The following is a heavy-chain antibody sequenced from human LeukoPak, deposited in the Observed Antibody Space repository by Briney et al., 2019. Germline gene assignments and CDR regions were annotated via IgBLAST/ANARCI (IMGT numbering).Heavy chain of an antibody. V-gene: IGHV4-31*11. J-gene: IGHJ3*01. Sequence: SETLSLTCGVSGDSMSSGGYLWTWMRQHPGKGLEWIGYIFYNGGSYYSPSLQSRLTISVDTSQKQFSLKMSSVTAADTAVYYCVRLTCSGSSCSGGGAFDVWGQGTVVTVSS. CDR2: IFYNGGS. CDR1: GDSMSSGGYL. CDR3: VRLTCSGSSCSGGGAFDV. D-gene: IGHD2-2*01.